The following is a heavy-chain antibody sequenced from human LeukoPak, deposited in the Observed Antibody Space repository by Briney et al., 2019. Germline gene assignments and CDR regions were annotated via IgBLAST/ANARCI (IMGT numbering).Heavy chain of an antibody. CDR3: MRHEEEDGYNAKPIDF. Sequence: SETLSLTCTVSGVSISSSNNFWGWIRQPPGKGLEWIGAVHYSGTIYYIPSLKSRVTISLDTSKNQVSLILNSVTAADTAVYYCMRHEEEDGYNAKPIDFWGQGTLVTVSS. CDR1: GVSISSSNNF. V-gene: IGHV4-39*01. D-gene: IGHD5-24*01. CDR2: VHYSGTI. J-gene: IGHJ4*02.